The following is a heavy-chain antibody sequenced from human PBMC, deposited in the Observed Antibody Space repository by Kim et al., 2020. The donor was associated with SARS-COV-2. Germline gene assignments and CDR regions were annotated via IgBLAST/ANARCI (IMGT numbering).Heavy chain of an antibody. CDR2: TT. D-gene: IGHD1-26*01. J-gene: IGHJ4*02. V-gene: IGHV3-49*02. CDR3: ARGWVRGFDY. Sequence: TTEDAAAVKGRFTISRDDSESIAYLQMNSLKTGDTGVYYCARGWVRGFDYWGQGTLVTVSS.